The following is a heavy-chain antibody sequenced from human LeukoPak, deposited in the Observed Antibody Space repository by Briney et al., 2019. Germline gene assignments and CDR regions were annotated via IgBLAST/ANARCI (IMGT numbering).Heavy chain of an antibody. Sequence: SGTLSLTCTVSGGSISSYYWSWIRQPPGKGLEWIGYIYYSGSTNYNPSLKSRVTISVDTSKNQFSLKLSSVTAADTAVYYCARDLDPYSPPTYWGQGTLVTVSS. J-gene: IGHJ4*02. V-gene: IGHV4-59*01. D-gene: IGHD3/OR15-3a*01. CDR1: GGSISSYY. CDR3: ARDLDPYSPPTY. CDR2: IYYSGST.